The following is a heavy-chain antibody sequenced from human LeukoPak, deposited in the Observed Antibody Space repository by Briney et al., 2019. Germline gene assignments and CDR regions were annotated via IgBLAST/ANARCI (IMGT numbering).Heavy chain of an antibody. CDR3: AREVVRGDAFDI. D-gene: IGHD3-10*01. CDR1: GGSISSGGYS. CDR2: IYHSGST. Sequence: PSQTLSLTCAVSGGSISSGGYSWSWIRQPPGKGLEWIGYIYHSGSTYYNPSLKSRVTISVDRSKNQFSLKLSSVTAADTAVYYCAREVVRGDAFDIRGQGTMVTVAS. J-gene: IGHJ3*02. V-gene: IGHV4-30-2*01.